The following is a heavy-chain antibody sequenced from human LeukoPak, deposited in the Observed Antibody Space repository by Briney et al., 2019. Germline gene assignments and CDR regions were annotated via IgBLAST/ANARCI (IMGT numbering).Heavy chain of an antibody. J-gene: IGHJ4*02. CDR1: GFTFSNYN. Sequence: QTGGSLRLSCAASGFTFSNYNMNWVRQPPGRGLEWVAIIWHDGTDKYYADSVKGRFTISRDNSRNTLYLQMSSLRVEDTAVYYCARDFSSGWVDYWGQGTLVTVSS. V-gene: IGHV3-33*08. CDR2: IWHDGTDK. D-gene: IGHD6-19*01. CDR3: ARDFSSGWVDY.